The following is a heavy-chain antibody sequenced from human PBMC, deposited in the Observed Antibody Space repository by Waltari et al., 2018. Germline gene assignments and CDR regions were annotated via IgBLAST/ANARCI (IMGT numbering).Heavy chain of an antibody. D-gene: IGHD1-26*01. V-gene: IGHV4-34*01. Sequence: QVQLQQWGAGLLKPSETLSLTCVVNGDSFTAFYWTWVRQPPGKGLEWIGDSNQGETTQYHPSRRSRVTISVDRARNQISLTLTSVTAAETAVYYCARGQGEGADVWAQGTAVTVS. CDR1: GDSFTAFY. CDR3: ARGQGEGADV. J-gene: IGHJ6*02. CDR2: SNQGETT.